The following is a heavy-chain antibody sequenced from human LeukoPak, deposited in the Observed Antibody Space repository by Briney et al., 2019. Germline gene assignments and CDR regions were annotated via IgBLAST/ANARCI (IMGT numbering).Heavy chain of an antibody. D-gene: IGHD3-16*02. CDR3: ARDMGVWGTYPI. CDR2: ISYRGTT. Sequence: SESLSLTCTVSGDPISSSDYYWGWIRQPPRKGLEWIGAISYRGTTHYNPSHKNRVTISVDTSKNQVSLSLSSVTAADTAVYYCARDMGVWGTYPIWGQGTLVAVSS. CDR1: GDPISSSDYY. J-gene: IGHJ4*02. V-gene: IGHV4-39*07.